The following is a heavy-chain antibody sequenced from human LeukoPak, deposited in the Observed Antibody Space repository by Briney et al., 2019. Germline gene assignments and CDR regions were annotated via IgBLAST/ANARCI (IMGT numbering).Heavy chain of an antibody. Sequence: GGSLRLSCGASGFTFSNYAMNWVRQAPGKGLEWVSVISGGGGSTYFADSVKGRFTISRDNAKNTLYLQMNSLRAEDTAVYYCAVGANPGAFDYWGQGTLVTVSS. D-gene: IGHD1-26*01. V-gene: IGHV3-23*01. CDR2: ISGGGGST. CDR1: GFTFSNYA. J-gene: IGHJ4*02. CDR3: AVGANPGAFDY.